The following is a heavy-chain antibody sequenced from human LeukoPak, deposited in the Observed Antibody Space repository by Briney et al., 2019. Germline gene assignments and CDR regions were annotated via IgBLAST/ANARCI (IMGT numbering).Heavy chain of an antibody. D-gene: IGHD3-9*01. CDR2: ISYDGSNK. Sequence: PGGSLRLSCAASGFTFSSYGMHWVRQAPGKGLEWVAVISYDGSNKYYADSVKGRFTISRDNSKNTLYLQMNSLRAEDTAVYYCAKTYILTGYCLDYWGQGTLVTVSS. CDR1: GFTFSSYG. V-gene: IGHV3-30*18. CDR3: AKTYILTGYCLDY. J-gene: IGHJ4*02.